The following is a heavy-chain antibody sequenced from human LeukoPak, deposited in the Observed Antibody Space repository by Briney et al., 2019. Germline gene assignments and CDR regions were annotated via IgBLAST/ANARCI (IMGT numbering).Heavy chain of an antibody. CDR2: ISYDGSNK. CDR3: ARANPITVTGQGFSFDYYYMDV. Sequence: GGSLRLSCAASGFTFSSYAMHWVRQAPGKGLEWVAVISYDGSNKYYADSVKGRFTISRDNSKNTLYLQMNSLRAEDTAVYYCARANPITVTGQGFSFDYYYMDVWGKGTTVSVSS. V-gene: IGHV3-30*04. J-gene: IGHJ6*03. CDR1: GFTFSSYA. D-gene: IGHD6-19*01.